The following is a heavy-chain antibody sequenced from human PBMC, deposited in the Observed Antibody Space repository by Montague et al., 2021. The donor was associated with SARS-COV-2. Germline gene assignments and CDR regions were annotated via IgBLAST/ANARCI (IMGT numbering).Heavy chain of an antibody. CDR3: ARGYCSGSGCYYYYGMDV. V-gene: IGHV4-34*01. CDR1: GGSFSGYY. D-gene: IGHD2-15*01. CDR2: TNDGGRT. Sequence: SETLSLTCAVYGGSFSGYYWSWIRQPPGRGLEWIGETNDGGRTNYNPSLKGRVTISVDTSKNQFSLRLSSVTAAETAVYYCARGYCSGSGCYYYYGMDVWGQGTTVTVSS. J-gene: IGHJ6*02.